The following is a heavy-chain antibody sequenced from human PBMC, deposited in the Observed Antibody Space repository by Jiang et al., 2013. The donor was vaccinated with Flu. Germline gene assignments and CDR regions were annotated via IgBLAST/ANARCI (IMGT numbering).Heavy chain of an antibody. CDR2: FDPEDGET. Sequence: SGAEVKKPGASVKVSCKVSGYTLTELSMHWVRQAPGKGLEWMGGFDPEDGETIYAQKFQGRVTMTEDTSTDTAYMELSSLRSEDTAVYYCATGEEPMITFGGVIVKRNFDYWGQGTLVTVSS. CDR1: GYTLTELS. D-gene: IGHD3-16*02. V-gene: IGHV1-24*01. CDR3: ATGEEPMITFGGVIVKRNFDY. J-gene: IGHJ4*02.